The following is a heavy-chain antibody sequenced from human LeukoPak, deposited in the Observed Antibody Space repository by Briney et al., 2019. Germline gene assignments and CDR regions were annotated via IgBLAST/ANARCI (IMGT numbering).Heavy chain of an antibody. V-gene: IGHV3-74*01. J-gene: IGHJ4*02. D-gene: IGHD1-26*01. CDR1: GFTFSNYW. CDR3: VTEVSGSFPT. Sequence: PGGSLRLSCAASGFTFSNYWMHWVRQAPGKGLVWVSRINSDGINTSYADSVKGRFTISRDNAKNTLNLQMNSLRAEDTAVYYCVTEVSGSFPTWGQGTLVTVSS. CDR2: INSDGINT.